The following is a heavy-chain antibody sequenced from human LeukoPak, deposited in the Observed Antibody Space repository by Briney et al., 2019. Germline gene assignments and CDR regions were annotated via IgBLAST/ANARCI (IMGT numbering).Heavy chain of an antibody. CDR3: VVGPDNIVGG. V-gene: IGHV3-7*01. D-gene: IGHD1-26*01. Sequence: GGSLRLSCSASGFKFSTYWMSWVRQAPGKGLEWVAIIKQDGTEKYYVDSVKGRFTISRDNAKNSLFLQMNSLRVEDTAVYYWVVGPDNIVGGWGQGTLVTVPS. CDR1: GFKFSTYW. J-gene: IGHJ4*02. CDR2: IKQDGTEK.